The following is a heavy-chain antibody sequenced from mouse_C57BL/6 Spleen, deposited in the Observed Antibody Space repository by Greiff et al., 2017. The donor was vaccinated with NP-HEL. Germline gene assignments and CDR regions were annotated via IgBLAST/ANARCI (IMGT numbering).Heavy chain of an antibody. CDR3: SRHYGSSYGTDV. CDR2: ISSGCSTI. V-gene: IGHV5-17*01. J-gene: IGHJ1*03. Sequence: EVQLVESGGGLVKPGGSLKLSCAASGFTFSDYGMHWVRQAPEKGLEWVAYISSGCSTIYYADTVKGRFTIPRDKAKNTQFLQMNSLRYEDTAMDYCSRHYGSSYGTDVWGTGTRVTVSS. CDR1: GFTFSDYG. D-gene: IGHD1-1*01.